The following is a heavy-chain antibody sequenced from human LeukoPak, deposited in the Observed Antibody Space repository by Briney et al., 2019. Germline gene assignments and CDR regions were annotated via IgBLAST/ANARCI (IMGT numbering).Heavy chain of an antibody. CDR3: GRAHYSDSSGFLWDY. Sequence: ASVKVSCKASGYTFTSYGISWVRQAPGQGLEWMGWISAYNGNTNYAQKLQGRVTMTTDTSTSTPYMEMRSLRSDVTAVYYCGRAHYSDSSGFLWDYWGEGTLVTVSS. J-gene: IGHJ4*02. CDR1: GYTFTSYG. D-gene: IGHD3-22*01. V-gene: IGHV1-18*01. CDR2: ISAYNGNT.